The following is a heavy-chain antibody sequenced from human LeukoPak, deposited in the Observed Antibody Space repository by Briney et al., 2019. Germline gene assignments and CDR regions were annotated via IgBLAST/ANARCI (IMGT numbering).Heavy chain of an antibody. CDR1: GGSFSGYY. J-gene: IGHJ5*02. CDR2: INHSGST. V-gene: IGHV4-34*01. D-gene: IGHD2-21*02. CDR3: ARVEHIVVVTAIQNWFDP. Sequence: PSETLSLTCAVYGGSFSGYYWSWIRQPPGKGLEWIGEINHSGSTNYNPSLKSRVTISVDTSKNQFSLKLSSVTAADTAVYYCARVEHIVVVTAIQNWFDPRGQGTLVTVSS.